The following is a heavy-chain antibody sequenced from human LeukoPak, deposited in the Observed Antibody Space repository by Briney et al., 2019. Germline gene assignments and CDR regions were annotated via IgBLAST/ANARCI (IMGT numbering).Heavy chain of an antibody. CDR3: ATDLVSGSGWLFDY. J-gene: IGHJ4*02. Sequence: ASVKVSWKVSGYSLTELSMHWVRQAPGKGLEWMGGFDPEDGETIYAQKFQGRVTLTEDTSTDTAYMELSSLRSEDTAVYYCATDLVSGSGWLFDYWGQGTLVTVSS. V-gene: IGHV1-24*01. CDR1: GYSLTELS. CDR2: FDPEDGET. D-gene: IGHD6-19*01.